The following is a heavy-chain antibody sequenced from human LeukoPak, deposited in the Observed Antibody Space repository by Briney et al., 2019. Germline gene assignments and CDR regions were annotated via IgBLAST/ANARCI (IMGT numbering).Heavy chain of an antibody. D-gene: IGHD3-3*01. Sequence: PGASVEVSCQASGYTFTSYYMHWVRQAPGQGLEWMGIINPSGGSTSYAQKFQGRVTMTRDTSTSTVYMELSSLRSEDTAVYYCAGRRHRRSWSGGPFDPWGQGTLVTVSS. J-gene: IGHJ5*02. CDR1: GYTFTSYY. CDR2: INPSGGST. CDR3: AGRRHRRSWSGGPFDP. V-gene: IGHV1-46*01.